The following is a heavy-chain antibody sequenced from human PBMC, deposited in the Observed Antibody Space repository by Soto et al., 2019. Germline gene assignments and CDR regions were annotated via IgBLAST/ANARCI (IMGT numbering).Heavy chain of an antibody. D-gene: IGHD3-22*01. CDR1: GGSISGYY. J-gene: IGHJ5*02. Sequence: SETLSLTCTVSGGSISGYYWSWIRQPPGKGLEWIGYMYNTGGTFYTPSLKSRVTMSVDTSNNQFSLKLSSVTAADTAVYYCARQASGYSYGWFDPWGQGTLVTVSS. V-gene: IGHV4-59*04. CDR3: ARQASGYSYGWFDP. CDR2: MYNTGGT.